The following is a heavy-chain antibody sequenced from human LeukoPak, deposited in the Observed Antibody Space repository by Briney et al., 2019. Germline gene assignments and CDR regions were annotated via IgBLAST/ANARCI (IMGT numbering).Heavy chain of an antibody. J-gene: IGHJ5*02. CDR1: GFTFSSYG. CDR3: AKDRADYYGSGSRAHWFDP. CDR2: IRYDGSNK. Sequence: GSLRLSCAASGFTFSSYGMHWVRQAPGKGLEWVAFIRYDGSNKYYADSVKGRFTISRDNSKNTLYLQMNSLRAEDTAVYYCAKDRADYYGSGSRAHWFDPWGQGTLVTVSS. D-gene: IGHD3-10*01. V-gene: IGHV3-30*02.